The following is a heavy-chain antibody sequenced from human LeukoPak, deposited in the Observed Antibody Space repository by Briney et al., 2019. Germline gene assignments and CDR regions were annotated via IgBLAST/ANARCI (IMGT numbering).Heavy chain of an antibody. J-gene: IGHJ3*02. D-gene: IGHD3-10*01. CDR3: ARDTRRVRGVTNAFDI. Sequence: GGSLRLSCAASGFTFSDYYMSWIRQAPGKGLEWVSYISSSSSYTNYADSVKGRFTISRDNAKNSLYLQMSSLRAEDTAVYYCARDTRRVRGVTNAFDIWGQGTMVTVSS. CDR1: GFTFSDYY. CDR2: ISSSSSYT. V-gene: IGHV3-11*05.